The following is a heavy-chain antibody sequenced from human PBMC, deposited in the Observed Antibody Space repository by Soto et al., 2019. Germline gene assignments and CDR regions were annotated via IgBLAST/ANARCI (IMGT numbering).Heavy chain of an antibody. D-gene: IGHD2-15*01. V-gene: IGHV4-30-4*01. CDR2: IYYSGST. CDR3: ARGGPHCSGGSCSSGGMDV. Sequence: SETLSLTCTVSGGSIISGYYYWILIRQPPGQGLEWIGYIYYSGSTYYNPSLKSRVTISVDTSKNQFSRKLSSVTAADTAVYYCARGGPHCSGGSCSSGGMDVWGQGTTVTVSS. J-gene: IGHJ6*02. CDR1: GGSIISGYYY.